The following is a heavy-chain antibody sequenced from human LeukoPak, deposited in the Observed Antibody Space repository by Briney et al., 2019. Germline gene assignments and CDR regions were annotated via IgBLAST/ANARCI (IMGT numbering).Heavy chain of an antibody. CDR2: RFYSGST. D-gene: IGHD2-2*01. CDR3: ARGVCTSSSCYAGDYGMDV. Sequence: SETLSLTCTVSGGSMSSYYWSWIRQPPGKGLEWIGYRFYSGSTNYNPSLKSRVTISLDTSKSQFSLKVTSATAADTAVYYCARGVCTSSSCYAGDYGMDVWGQGTTVTVSS. V-gene: IGHV4-59*08. CDR1: GGSMSSYY. J-gene: IGHJ6*02.